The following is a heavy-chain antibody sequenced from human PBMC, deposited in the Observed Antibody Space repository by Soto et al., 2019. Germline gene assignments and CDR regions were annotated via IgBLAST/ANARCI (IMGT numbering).Heavy chain of an antibody. CDR2: IYKSATT. D-gene: IGHD7-27*01. J-gene: IGHJ5*01. Sequence: SETLSLTCSVSGDSISNLDYFWAWIRQPPGQALEYIGYIYKSATTYYNPSFESRVAISVDTSKSQFSLNVTSVTAADTAVYFCARGRYCLTGRCFPNWFDSWGQGALVTVPQ. V-gene: IGHV4-30-4*01. CDR3: ARGRYCLTGRCFPNWFDS. CDR1: GDSISNLDYF.